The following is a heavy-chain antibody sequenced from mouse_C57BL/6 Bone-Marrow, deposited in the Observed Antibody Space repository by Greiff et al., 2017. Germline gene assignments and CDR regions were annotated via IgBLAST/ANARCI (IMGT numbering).Heavy chain of an antibody. CDR2: IWSGGST. Sequence: QVQLQQSGPGLVQPSQSLSITCTVSGFSLTSYGVHWVRQSPGKGLEWLGVIWSGGSTDYNAAFISRLSISKDNSKSQVFFKMNSLQADDTAIYYCARNPSNYYGSSYWYFGVWGTGTTGNVSS. CDR3: ARNPSNYYGSSYWYFGV. D-gene: IGHD1-1*01. V-gene: IGHV2-2*01. CDR1: GFSLTSYG. J-gene: IGHJ1*03.